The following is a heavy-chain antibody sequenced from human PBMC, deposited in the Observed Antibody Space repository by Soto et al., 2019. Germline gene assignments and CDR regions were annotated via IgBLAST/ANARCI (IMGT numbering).Heavy chain of an antibody. J-gene: IGHJ5*02. V-gene: IGHV1-8*01. CDR1: GYTFTSYD. CDR2: MNPNSGNT. CDR3: ARGVVVAAAGINRFDP. D-gene: IGHD6-13*01. Sequence: ASVKVSCKASGYTFTSYDINWVRQATGQGLEWMGWMNPNSGNTGYAQKFQGRVTMTRNTSISTAYMELSSLRSEDTAVYNCARGVVVAAAGINRFDPWGQGTLVTVSS.